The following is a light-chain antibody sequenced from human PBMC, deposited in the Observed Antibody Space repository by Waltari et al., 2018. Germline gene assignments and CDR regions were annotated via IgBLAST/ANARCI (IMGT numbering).Light chain of an antibody. V-gene: IGKV3-11*01. J-gene: IGKJ4*01. CDR2: DAS. CDR3: QHRNTGLT. CDR1: QSIGSY. Sequence: EIVLTQSLVTLSLSPGDTATLSCRASQSIGSYLAWYQRKPGQAPRLLIYDASNRAAGIPPRFSGGGSGTDFTLTISGLEPEDFAVYYCQHRNTGLTFGGGTKVEIE.